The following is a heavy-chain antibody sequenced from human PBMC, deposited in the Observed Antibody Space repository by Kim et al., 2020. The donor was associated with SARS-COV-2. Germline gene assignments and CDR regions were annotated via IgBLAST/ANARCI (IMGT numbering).Heavy chain of an antibody. CDR2: IRASAETT. CDR1: GFTLTNNA. V-gene: IGHV3-23*01. CDR3: AKDRGGSGWPVLDY. D-gene: IGHD6-19*01. Sequence: GGSLRLSCAASGFTLTNNAMSWVRQAPGRGLEWVSTIRASAETTYYAGSVNGRFTISRDSAKHTLYLQLNTLRADDTAVYYGAKDRGGSGWPVLDYWGQGTLVTVSS. J-gene: IGHJ4*02.